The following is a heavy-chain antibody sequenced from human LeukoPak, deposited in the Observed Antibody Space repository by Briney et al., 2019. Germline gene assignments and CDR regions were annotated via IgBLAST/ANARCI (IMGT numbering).Heavy chain of an antibody. V-gene: IGHV3-21*04. CDR3: AKDMGWWGAFDI. Sequence: GGSLRLSCAASGFTFSSYSMNWVRQAPGKGLEWVSSISSSSSYIYYADSVKGRFTISRDNAKNSLYLQMNSLRAEDTALYYCAKDMGWWGAFDIWGQGTMVTVSS. CDR1: GFTFSSYS. CDR2: ISSSSSYI. J-gene: IGHJ3*02. D-gene: IGHD2-15*01.